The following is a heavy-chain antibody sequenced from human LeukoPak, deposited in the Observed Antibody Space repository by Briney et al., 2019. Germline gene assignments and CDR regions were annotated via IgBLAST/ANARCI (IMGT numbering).Heavy chain of an antibody. D-gene: IGHD3-22*01. CDR3: VRGIDTTGYFNY. Sequence: ASVKVSCKASGYTFDTYPMNWVRQAPGQGLEWMGWINTNTGSPTYAQGLTGRFAFSLDTSVSTAFLQINSLKAEDTALYYCVRGIDTTGYFNYWGQGTLVTVSS. CDR2: INTNTGSP. J-gene: IGHJ4*02. V-gene: IGHV7-4-1*02. CDR1: GYTFDTYP.